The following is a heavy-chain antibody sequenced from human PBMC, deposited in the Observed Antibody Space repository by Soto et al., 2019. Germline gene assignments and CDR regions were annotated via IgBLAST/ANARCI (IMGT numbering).Heavy chain of an antibody. V-gene: IGHV3-30-3*01. CDR3: ARVKLRYFDWPFDYYYGMDV. J-gene: IGHJ6*02. D-gene: IGHD3-9*01. CDR2: ISYDGSNK. CDR1: GFTFSSYA. Sequence: GGSLRLSCAASGFTFSSYAMHWVRQAPGKGLEWVAVISYDGSNKYYAESVKGRFTISRDNSKNTLYLQMNSLRAEDTAVYYCARVKLRYFDWPFDYYYGMDVWGQGTTVTVSS.